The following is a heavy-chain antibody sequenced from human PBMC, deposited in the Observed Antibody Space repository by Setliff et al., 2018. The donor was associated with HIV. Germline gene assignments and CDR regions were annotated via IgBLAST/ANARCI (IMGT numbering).Heavy chain of an antibody. J-gene: IGHJ4*02. CDR3: ATGITAAPDY. V-gene: IGHV4-34*01. CDR1: GESFSVYF. D-gene: IGHD6-25*01. Sequence: SETLSLTCAVYGESFSVYFWSWIRQPPGKGLEWIGEINHSGRTVYNPSLKSRLTISVETSKNQFSLKLSSVTAADTAVYYCATGITAAPDYWGQGSLVTVSS. CDR2: INHSGRT.